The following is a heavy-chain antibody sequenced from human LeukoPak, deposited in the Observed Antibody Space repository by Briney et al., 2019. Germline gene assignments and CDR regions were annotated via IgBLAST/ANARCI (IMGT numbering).Heavy chain of an antibody. J-gene: IGHJ4*02. CDR2: ISSSGSTI. CDR3: ATTLIFGAARMTQTGYYFDY. D-gene: IGHD3-3*01. V-gene: IGHV3-11*01. Sequence: GGSLRLSCAASGFTFSDYYMSWIRQAPGKGLEWVSYISSSGSTIYYADSVKGRFTISRDNAKNSLYLQMNSLRAEDTAVYYCATTLIFGAARMTQTGYYFDYWGQGTLVTVSS. CDR1: GFTFSDYY.